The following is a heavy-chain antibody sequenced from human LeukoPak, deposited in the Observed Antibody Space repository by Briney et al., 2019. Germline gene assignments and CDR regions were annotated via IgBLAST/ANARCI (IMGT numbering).Heavy chain of an antibody. J-gene: IGHJ3*01. D-gene: IGHD6-19*01. CDR1: GFSFSDYA. CDR2: ITGSGTRT. Sequence: GGSLRLSCAASGFSFSDYAMAWVRQAPGKGLQWVSDITGSGTRTDYADSVRGRFIISRDNSKNELYLQMNSLRVEDTAIYFCAKDRYCSGGLCYADAFDVWGQGIMVTVSS. V-gene: IGHV3-23*01. CDR3: AKDRYCSGGLCYADAFDV.